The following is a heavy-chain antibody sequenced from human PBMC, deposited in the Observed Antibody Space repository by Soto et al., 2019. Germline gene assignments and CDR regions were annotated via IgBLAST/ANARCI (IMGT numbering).Heavy chain of an antibody. J-gene: IGHJ5*02. CDR1: GGSISSSNW. D-gene: IGHD3-3*01. Sequence: SETLSLTCAVSGGSISSSNWWSWVRQPPGKGLEWLGYLHNSGGTYYNPSLKSRLTTSLDTSQNQFSLSLSPVTAADTAVYYCARIGTISGIVTNNWFDRWGQGTLVTVS. CDR3: ARIGTISGIVTNNWFDR. CDR2: LHNSGGT. V-gene: IGHV4-4*02.